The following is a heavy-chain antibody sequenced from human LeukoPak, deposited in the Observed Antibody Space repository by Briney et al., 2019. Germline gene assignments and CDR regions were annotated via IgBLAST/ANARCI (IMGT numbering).Heavy chain of an antibody. Sequence: PGGSLTLSCAASGFTFSTYTMNWVRQAPGRGLEWVSSISISSGYIAYADSLKVRFTFSRYNAKNSLFLQMSGLRAEDRAVHYCARDRRDGYNWDAFDIWGQGTMVTVSS. CDR3: ARDRRDGYNWDAFDI. CDR2: ISISSGYI. J-gene: IGHJ3*02. V-gene: IGHV3-21*01. CDR1: GFTFSTYT. D-gene: IGHD5-24*01.